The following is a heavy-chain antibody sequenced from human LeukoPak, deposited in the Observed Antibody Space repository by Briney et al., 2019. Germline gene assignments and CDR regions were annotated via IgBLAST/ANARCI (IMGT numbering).Heavy chain of an antibody. V-gene: IGHV4-39*01. CDR2: SYYSGST. J-gene: IGHJ5*02. CDR3: ARIQIAAAGTGWFDP. CDR1: GGSISSSSYY. D-gene: IGHD6-13*01. Sequence: PSETLSLTCTVSGGSISSSSYYWGWIRQPPGKGRDWTGSSYYSGSTYYNPSLKSRVTISVDTSKNQFSLKLSSVTAADTAVYYCARIQIAAAGTGWFDPWGQGTLVTVSS.